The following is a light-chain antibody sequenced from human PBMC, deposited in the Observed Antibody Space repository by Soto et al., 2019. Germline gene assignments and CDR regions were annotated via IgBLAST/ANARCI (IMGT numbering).Light chain of an antibody. CDR1: QDISVY. CDR2: IAS. Sequence: DIQMTQSPSSLSASVGDRVTITCRASQDISVYLAWYQQKPGKVPKLLIYIASTLQSGVPSRFSGSGSGTDFPLTSSSLQPEDVATYFCQKFNTAPLTFGQGTRLEIK. J-gene: IGKJ5*01. CDR3: QKFNTAPLT. V-gene: IGKV1-27*01.